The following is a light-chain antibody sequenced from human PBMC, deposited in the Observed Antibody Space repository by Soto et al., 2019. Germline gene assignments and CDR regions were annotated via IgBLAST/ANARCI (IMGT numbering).Light chain of an antibody. CDR3: QQYETPPYS. CDR2: DAS. V-gene: IGKV1-33*01. Sequence: DSQMTQSPSSLSASEGDRVTITCQASQDISNYLNWYRQIPGKAPDLLIYDASTLETGVPSRFSGSGSGTHFIFTITSVQPEDFATYYCQQYETPPYSFGQGTKLEV. J-gene: IGKJ2*03. CDR1: QDISNY.